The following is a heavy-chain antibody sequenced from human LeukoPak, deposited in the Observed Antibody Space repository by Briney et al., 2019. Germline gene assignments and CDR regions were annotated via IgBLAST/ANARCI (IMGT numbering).Heavy chain of an antibody. CDR2: ISSSGSTI. CDR3: AKGDYYYYYMDV. J-gene: IGHJ6*03. CDR1: GFTFSSYE. Sequence: GGSLRLSCAASGFTFSSYEMNWVRQAPGKGLEWVSYISSSGSTIYYADSVKGRFTISRDNAKNSLYLQMNSLGAEDTAVYYCAKGDYYYYYMDVWGKGTTVTISS. V-gene: IGHV3-48*03.